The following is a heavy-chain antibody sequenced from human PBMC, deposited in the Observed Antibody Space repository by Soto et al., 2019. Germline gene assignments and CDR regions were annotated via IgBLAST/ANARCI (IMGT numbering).Heavy chain of an antibody. Sequence: QVHLVQSGAEVKKPGASVKVSCKGSGYGFTTYGITWVRQAPGQGLEWMAWISAHNGNTNYAQKLQGRVTVTRDTSTSTAYMELRSRRSDDTAVYDCARGRYGDYWGQGDLVTVSS. CDR3: ARGRYGDY. CDR2: ISAHNGNT. V-gene: IGHV1-18*01. J-gene: IGHJ4*02. CDR1: GYGFTTYG. D-gene: IGHD1-1*01.